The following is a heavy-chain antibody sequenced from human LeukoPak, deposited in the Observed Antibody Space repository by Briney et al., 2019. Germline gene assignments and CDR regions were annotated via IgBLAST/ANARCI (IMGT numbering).Heavy chain of an antibody. CDR1: IGSISSSKW. D-gene: IGHD1/OR15-1a*01. V-gene: IGHV4-4*02. CDR2: IYLYGTT. CDR3: ARQKWEQQGRDYYFNGLDV. J-gene: IGHJ6*02. Sequence: SETLSLTCSVSIGSISSSKWWSWVRQSPVEGLEWTGEIYLYGTTNYNPSFTSRVTMSVDRSRNQFSLKLTSVTAADTAVYYCARQKWEQQGRDYYFNGLDVWGPGTTVIVSS.